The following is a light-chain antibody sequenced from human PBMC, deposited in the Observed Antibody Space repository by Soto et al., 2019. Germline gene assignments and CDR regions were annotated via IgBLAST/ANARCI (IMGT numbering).Light chain of an antibody. J-gene: IGKJ4*01. Sequence: DIQMTQSPSSLSASVGDRVTITCRASQSISSYLNWYQQKPGKAPKLLIYAASSLQSGVPSRFSGSGSGTDFTLTINSLQPEDFATYYCQQSYSTPLFGGGTKVEIK. CDR1: QSISSY. CDR3: QQSYSTPL. V-gene: IGKV1-39*01. CDR2: AAS.